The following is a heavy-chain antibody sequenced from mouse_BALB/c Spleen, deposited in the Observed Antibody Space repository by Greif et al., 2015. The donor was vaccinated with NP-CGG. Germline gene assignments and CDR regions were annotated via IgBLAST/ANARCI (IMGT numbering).Heavy chain of an antibody. D-gene: IGHD1-1*01. Sequence: VMLVESGAELMKPGASVKISCKATGYTFSSYWIGWVKQRPGHGLEWIGEILPGSGSTNYNEKFKGKATFTADTSSNTAYMQLSSLTSEDSAVYYCARSYYDYAMDYWGQGTSVTVSS. CDR3: ARSYYDYAMDY. V-gene: IGHV1-9*01. CDR1: GYTFSSYW. CDR2: ILPGSGST. J-gene: IGHJ4*01.